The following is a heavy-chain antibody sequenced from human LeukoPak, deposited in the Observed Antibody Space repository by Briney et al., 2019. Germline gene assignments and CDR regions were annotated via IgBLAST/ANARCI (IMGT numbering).Heavy chain of an antibody. CDR2: ISWDGGST. CDR3: AKTLGGPDSYYMDV. J-gene: IGHJ6*03. Sequence: PGGSLRLSCAASGFTFDDYAMHWVRQAPGKGLEWVSLISWDGGSTYYADSVKGRFTISRDNSKNSLYLQMNSLRAEDTALYYCAKTLGGPDSYYMDVWGKGTTVTVSS. CDR1: GFTFDDYA. D-gene: IGHD2-21*01. V-gene: IGHV3-43D*03.